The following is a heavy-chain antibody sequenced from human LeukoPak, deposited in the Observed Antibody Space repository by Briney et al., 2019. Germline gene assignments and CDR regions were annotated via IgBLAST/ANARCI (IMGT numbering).Heavy chain of an antibody. CDR1: GFSFSSYA. V-gene: IGHV3-23*01. CDR2: IAVSGGGP. D-gene: IGHD5-18*01. CDR3: AKGGIGSSPGLDS. Sequence: PGGSLRLSCAASGFSFSSYAMSWVRQAPGKGLEWVSSIAVSGGGPYYGDSVKGRVTISRDNSKNTVYLQMNSLRAEDTAIYSCAKGGIGSSPGLDSWGQGTLVTVSS. J-gene: IGHJ4*02.